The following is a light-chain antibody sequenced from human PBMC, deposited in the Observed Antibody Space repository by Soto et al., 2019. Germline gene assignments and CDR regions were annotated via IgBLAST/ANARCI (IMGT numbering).Light chain of an antibody. CDR3: QHYYSIPWT. CDR1: QSVFSNSNNKNC. V-gene: IGKV4-1*01. CDR2: WAS. Sequence: DIVMTQSPDSLAVSLGERATINCKSSQSVFSNSNNKNCIAWYQQKSGQPPKLLIYWASSRESGVPDRFSGGGSGTDVTLTISSLQAEDVATYYCQHYYSIPWTFGEGTRVEIK. J-gene: IGKJ1*01.